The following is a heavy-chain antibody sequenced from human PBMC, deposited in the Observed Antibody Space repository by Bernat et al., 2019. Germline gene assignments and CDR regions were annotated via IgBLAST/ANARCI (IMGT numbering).Heavy chain of an antibody. CDR2: IYYSGGT. J-gene: IGHJ6*02. D-gene: IGHD3-10*01. Sequence: QLQLQESGPGLVKPSETLSLICTVSGGSISSGSHYWGWIRQPPGKGLEWIGSIYYSGGTYYSPSLKSRATVSVDTSKSQFSLKLNSVTAADTAVYYCARVFLSETYYYHGMDVWGQGTTVTVSS. V-gene: IGHV4-39*01. CDR3: ARVFLSETYYYHGMDV. CDR1: GGSISSGSHY.